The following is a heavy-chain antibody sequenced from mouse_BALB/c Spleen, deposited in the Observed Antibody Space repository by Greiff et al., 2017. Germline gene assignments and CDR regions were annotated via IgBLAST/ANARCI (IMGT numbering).Heavy chain of an antibody. Sequence: QVQLQQSGAELVKPGASVKLSCKASGYTFTSYYMYWVKQRPGQGLEWIGEINPSNGGTNFNEKFKSKATLTVDKSSSTAYMQLSSLTSEDSAVYYCTRGDGYYPLAMDYWGQGTSVTVSS. CDR1: GYTFTSYY. CDR2: INPSNGGT. V-gene: IGHV1S81*02. D-gene: IGHD2-3*01. CDR3: TRGDGYYPLAMDY. J-gene: IGHJ4*01.